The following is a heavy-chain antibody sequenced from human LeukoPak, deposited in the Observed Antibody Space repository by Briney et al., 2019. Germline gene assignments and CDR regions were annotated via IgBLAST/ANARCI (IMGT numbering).Heavy chain of an antibody. CDR2: IKSDGSST. V-gene: IGHV3-74*01. Sequence: PGGSLRLSCSASGFTFSSYWMHWVRQAPGKGLVWVARIKSDGSSTSYADSVKGRFTISRDNAKNTLYLQMNSLRAEDTAVYYCARGGEAMAYYWGQGTLVTVSS. J-gene: IGHJ4*02. CDR1: GFTFSSYW. CDR3: ARGGEAMAYY. D-gene: IGHD5-18*01.